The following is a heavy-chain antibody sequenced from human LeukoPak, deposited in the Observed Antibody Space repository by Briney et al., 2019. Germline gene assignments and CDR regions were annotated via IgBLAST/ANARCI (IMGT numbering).Heavy chain of an antibody. CDR3: ARESPYCTNGVCYPTYYYYYYMDV. CDR2: ISGSGSTT. J-gene: IGHJ6*03. V-gene: IGHV3-23*01. CDR1: GFTFSSYA. Sequence: GGSLGLSCAASGFTFSSYAMSWVRQAPGKGLEWVSAISGSGSTTYYADPVKGRFTISRDNAKNSLYLQMNSLRAEDTAVYYCARESPYCTNGVCYPTYYYYYYMDVWGKGTTVTISS. D-gene: IGHD2-8*01.